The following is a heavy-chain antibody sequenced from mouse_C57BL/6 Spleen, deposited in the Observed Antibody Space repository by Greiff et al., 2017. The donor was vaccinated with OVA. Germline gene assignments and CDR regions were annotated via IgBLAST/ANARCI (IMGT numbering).Heavy chain of an antibody. J-gene: IGHJ2*01. Sequence: QVQLKQSGAELVKPGASVKLSCKASGYTFTEYTIHWVKQRSGQGLAWIGWFSPGSGRLKYNEKFKDKDTLTADKSSSTVYMELSRLTSEDSAVYFCARHEVSSYGCDYWGQGTTLTVSS. CDR2: FSPGSGRL. V-gene: IGHV1-62-2*01. CDR3: ARHEVSSYGCDY. D-gene: IGHD1-1*01. CDR1: GYTFTEYT.